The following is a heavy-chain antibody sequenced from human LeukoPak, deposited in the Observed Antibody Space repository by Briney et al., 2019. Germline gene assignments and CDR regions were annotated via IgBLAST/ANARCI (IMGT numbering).Heavy chain of an antibody. V-gene: IGHV3-53*01. J-gene: IGHJ4*02. CDR1: GFIVSSHF. CDR3: ARSSSGWHDY. D-gene: IGHD6-19*01. Sequence: GGSLRLSCAASGFIVSSHFMSWVRQAPGKGLEWVSVIYVDGSTYYADTVKGRFTISRDNSKNTLFLQMYSLRADDTAVYYCARSSSGWHDYWGQGTLVNVSS. CDR2: IYVDGST.